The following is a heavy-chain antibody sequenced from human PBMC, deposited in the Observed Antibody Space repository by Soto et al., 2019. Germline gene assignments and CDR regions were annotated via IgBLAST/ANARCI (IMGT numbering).Heavy chain of an antibody. V-gene: IGHV4-28*01. CDR1: GYSISSSNW. CDR3: ARREIQGPIDY. CDR2: IYYSGTT. Sequence: QVQLQESGPGLVKPSDTLSLTCAVSGYSISSSNWWGWIRQPPGKGLEWIGYIYYSGTTYYNPSLKSRVTXPXXTSKNQFSLKLTSVTAVDTAVYYCARREIQGPIDYWGQGTLVTVSS. D-gene: IGHD1-26*01. J-gene: IGHJ4*02.